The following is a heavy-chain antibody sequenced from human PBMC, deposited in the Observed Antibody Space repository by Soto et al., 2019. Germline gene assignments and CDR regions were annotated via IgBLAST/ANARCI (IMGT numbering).Heavy chain of an antibody. CDR1: GGSISTNY. Sequence: SETLSLTCSVSGGSISTNYWSWIRQPPGKGLEWIGYISYGVTTNYNPSLKSRVTISVDTSKNQFSLELSPVTAADTAVYYCARDRWFDSWGQGTLVTVS. V-gene: IGHV4-59*01. CDR2: ISYGVTT. CDR3: ARDRWFDS. J-gene: IGHJ5*01.